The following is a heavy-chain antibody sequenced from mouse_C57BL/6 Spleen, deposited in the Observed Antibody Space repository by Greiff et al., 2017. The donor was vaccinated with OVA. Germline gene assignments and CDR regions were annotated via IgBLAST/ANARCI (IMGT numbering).Heavy chain of an antibody. CDR3: SFYYDYDWFAY. V-gene: IGHV1-39*01. CDR1: GYSFTDYN. CDR2: INPNYGTT. D-gene: IGHD2-4*01. Sequence: EVQLQQSGPELVKPGASVKISCKASGYSFTDYNMNWVKQSNGKSIEWIGVINPNYGTTNYNQKFKGKATLTVDQSSITTYIQLNSLTSEDSAFYYCSFYYDYDWFAYWGQGTLVTVSA. J-gene: IGHJ3*01.